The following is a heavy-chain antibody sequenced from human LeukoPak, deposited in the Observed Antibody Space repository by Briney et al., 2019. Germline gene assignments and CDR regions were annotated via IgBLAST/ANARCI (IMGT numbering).Heavy chain of an antibody. D-gene: IGHD3-9*01. CDR1: GGSISSSIYY. J-gene: IGHJ3*02. V-gene: IGHV4-39*07. Sequence: SETLSLTCTVSGGSISSSIYYWGWIRQPPGKGLEWTGSIYYSGTIYYNPSLKSRVTISVDTSKNQFSLKLSSVTAADTAVYYCARDRTGYYNTFDIWGQGTMVTVSS. CDR2: IYYSGTI. CDR3: ARDRTGYYNTFDI.